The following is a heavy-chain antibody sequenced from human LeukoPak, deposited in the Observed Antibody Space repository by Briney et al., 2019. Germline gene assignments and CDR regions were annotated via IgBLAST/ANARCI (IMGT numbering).Heavy chain of an antibody. V-gene: IGHV3-30*18. CDR1: GFTFSTFG. CDR2: ISYDGSNE. Sequence: GGSLRLSCAASGFTFSTFGMHWVRQAPGKGLEWVAVISYDGSNEYYADSVKGRFTISRDNSKNTLYLQMNSLRPVDTAVYYCAKAPGPYYYYGMDVWGQGTTVTVSS. CDR3: AKAPGPYYYYGMDV. J-gene: IGHJ6*02.